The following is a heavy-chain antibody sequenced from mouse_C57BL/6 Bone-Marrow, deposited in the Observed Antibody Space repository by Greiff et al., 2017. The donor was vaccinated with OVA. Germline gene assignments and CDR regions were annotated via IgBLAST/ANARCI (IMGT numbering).Heavy chain of an antibody. CDR3: ARGTTNYDYDVWFAY. Sequence: QVQLQQPGAELVKPGASVKLSCKASGYTFTSYWMHWVKQRPGQGLEWIGIIHPNSGSTNYNEKFKSKATLTVDKSSSTAYMQLSSLTSEDSAVYYCARGTTNYDYDVWFAYWGQGTLVTVSA. CDR2: IHPNSGST. CDR1: GYTFTSYW. J-gene: IGHJ3*01. D-gene: IGHD2-4*01. V-gene: IGHV1-64*01.